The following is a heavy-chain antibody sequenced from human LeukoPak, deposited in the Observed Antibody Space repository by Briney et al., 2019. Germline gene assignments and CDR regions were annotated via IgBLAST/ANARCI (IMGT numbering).Heavy chain of an antibody. J-gene: IGHJ4*02. CDR2: IGGSGGSS. CDR3: AKDEDVVPAAKAY. CDR1: GFTFSSYA. D-gene: IGHD2-2*01. Sequence: GGSLRLSCAASGFTFSSYAMSWVRQAPGKGLEWVSAIGGSGGSSYYADSVKGRFTISRDNSKNTLYLQMNSLRAEDTAVYYCAKDEDVVPAAKAYWGQGTLVTVSS. V-gene: IGHV3-23*01.